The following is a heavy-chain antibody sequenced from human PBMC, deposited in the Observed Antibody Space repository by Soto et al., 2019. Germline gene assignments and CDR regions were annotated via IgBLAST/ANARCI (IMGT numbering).Heavy chain of an antibody. D-gene: IGHD3-10*01. CDR1: GGTFSSYT. Sequence: QVQLVQSGAEVKKPGSSVKVSCKASGGTFSSYTISWVRQAPGQGLEWMGRIIPILGIANYAQKFQGRVTITPDKSTSTPYMQLSRLSPEDTAVYYCARERLVRETTQGYQEYYFYGMDVWGQGTTVTVSS. CDR2: IIPILGIA. J-gene: IGHJ6*02. V-gene: IGHV1-69*02. CDR3: ARERLVRETTQGYQEYYFYGMDV.